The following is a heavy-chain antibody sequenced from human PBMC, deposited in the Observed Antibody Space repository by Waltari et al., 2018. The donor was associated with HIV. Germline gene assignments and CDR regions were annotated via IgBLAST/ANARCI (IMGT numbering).Heavy chain of an antibody. CDR3: ATGEPTAK. CDR2: ISYDGSSE. J-gene: IGHJ4*02. V-gene: IGHV3-30-3*01. CDR1: GITLSSNA. D-gene: IGHD1-1*01. Sequence: QVHLVESGGGVVQTGRSLRLYCVASGITLSSNAMHWVRQTPGKGLEWVSVISYDGSSEYYADSVTGRFTISRDNFKYTLYLQMNSLRAEDTAVYYCATGEPTAKWGQGTLVTVSS.